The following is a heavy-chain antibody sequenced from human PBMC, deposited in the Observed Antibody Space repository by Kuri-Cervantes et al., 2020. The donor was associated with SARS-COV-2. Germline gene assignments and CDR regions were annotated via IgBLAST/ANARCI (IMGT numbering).Heavy chain of an antibody. Sequence: GESLKISCAASGFTFSSYWMSWVRQAPGKGLEWVANIKQDGSEKYYVDSVKGRFTISRGNAKNSLYLQMNSLRAEDTAVYYCASTASGSATPFDYWGQGTLVTVSS. CDR1: GFTFSSYW. J-gene: IGHJ4*02. D-gene: IGHD2-15*01. CDR2: IKQDGSEK. CDR3: ASTASGSATPFDY. V-gene: IGHV3-7*01.